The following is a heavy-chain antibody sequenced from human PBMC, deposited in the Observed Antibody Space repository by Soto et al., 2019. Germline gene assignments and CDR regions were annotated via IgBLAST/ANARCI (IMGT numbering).Heavy chain of an antibody. D-gene: IGHD2-15*01. J-gene: IGHJ4*02. CDR1: GGSFSGYY. V-gene: IGHV4-34*01. Sequence: QVQLQQWGAGLLKPSETLSLTCAVYGGSFSGYYWSWIRQPPGEGLEWIGEINHSGSTNYNPSLKSRVTISVDTSKNQFSLKLSSVTAADTAVYYCARGATRYCSGGSCYAPYYFDYWGQGTLVTVSS. CDR2: INHSGST. CDR3: ARGATRYCSGGSCYAPYYFDY.